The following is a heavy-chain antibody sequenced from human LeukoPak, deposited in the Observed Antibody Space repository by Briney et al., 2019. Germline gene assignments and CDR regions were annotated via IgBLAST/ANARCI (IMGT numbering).Heavy chain of an antibody. CDR3: ARETGYCSSSSCYNYFDY. V-gene: IGHV4-39*02. D-gene: IGHD2-2*02. CDR1: GGSISSSSYY. J-gene: IGHJ4*02. Sequence: SETLSLTCTVSGGSISSSSYYWGWIRQPPGKGLEWIGSIYYSGSTYYNPSLKSRVTISADTPKNQFSLKLSSVTAADTAVYYCARETGYCSSSSCYNYFDYWGQGTLVTVSS. CDR2: IYYSGST.